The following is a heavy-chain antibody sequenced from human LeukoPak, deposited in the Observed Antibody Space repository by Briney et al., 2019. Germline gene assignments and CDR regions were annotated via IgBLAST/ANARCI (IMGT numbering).Heavy chain of an antibody. J-gene: IGHJ4*02. CDR3: AREADYEAFDY. V-gene: IGHV3-53*01. D-gene: IGHD3-22*01. CDR1: GFTVSSNY. CDR2: IYSGGST. Sequence: PGGSLRLSCAASGFTVSSNYMSWVRQAPGKGLEWVSVIYSGGSTYYADSVKGRFTISRDNSKNTLYLQMNSLRAEDTAVYYCAREADYEAFDYWRQGTLVTVSS.